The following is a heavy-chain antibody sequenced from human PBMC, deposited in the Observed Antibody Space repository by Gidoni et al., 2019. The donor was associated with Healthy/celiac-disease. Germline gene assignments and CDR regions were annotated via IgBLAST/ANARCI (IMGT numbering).Heavy chain of an antibody. D-gene: IGHD3-3*01. CDR2: ISWDGGST. CDR3: AKDMQEESGPYYYYGMDV. V-gene: IGHV3-43*01. Sequence: EVQLVESGGVVVQPGGSLRLSCAASGFTFDDYTMHWVRQAPGKGLEWVSLISWDGGSTYYADSVKGRFTISRDNSKNSLYLQMNSLRTEDTALYYCAKDMQEESGPYYYYGMDVWGQGTTVTVSS. J-gene: IGHJ6*02. CDR1: GFTFDDYT.